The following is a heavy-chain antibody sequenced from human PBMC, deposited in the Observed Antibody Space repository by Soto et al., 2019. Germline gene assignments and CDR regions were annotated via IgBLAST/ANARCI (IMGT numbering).Heavy chain of an antibody. D-gene: IGHD3-10*01. CDR2: VSTSSIDI. J-gene: IGHJ6*03. V-gene: IGHV3-21*01. Sequence: EVRLVASGGGLVKPGGSLRLSCAASGFTFSSYTMNWVCQPPGKGLEWVSSVSTSSIDIFYADSVKGRFTISRDNAKNSLYLQMNSLTAEDTAVYYCARMRGDIRDMDVWGKGTTVTVSS. CDR1: GFTFSSYT. CDR3: ARMRGDIRDMDV.